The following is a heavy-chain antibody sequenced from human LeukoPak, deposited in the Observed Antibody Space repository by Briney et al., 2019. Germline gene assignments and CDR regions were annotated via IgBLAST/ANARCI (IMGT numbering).Heavy chain of an antibody. CDR2: INPSGGST. D-gene: IGHD1-26*01. Sequence: ASVKASCKASGYTFTSYYMHWVRQAPGQGLEWMGIINPSGGSTTYAEKFQGRVTMTRDTSTSTVYMDLSRLRSEDTAVYYCARQKVEWELLPWSAFDIWGQGTMVTVSS. CDR3: ARQKVEWELLPWSAFDI. CDR1: GYTFTSYY. V-gene: IGHV1-46*01. J-gene: IGHJ3*02.